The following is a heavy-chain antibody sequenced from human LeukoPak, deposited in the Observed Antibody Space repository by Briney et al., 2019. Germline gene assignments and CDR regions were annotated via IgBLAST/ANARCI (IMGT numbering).Heavy chain of an antibody. Sequence: GGSLRLSCAASGFTFSSYSMSWVRQVPGKGLEWVSASGTGGTTYYADSVKGRFTVSRDNSKNTLYLQMNSLRAEDTAVYSCAKRYTSDWYLFDYWGQGTLVTVSS. D-gene: IGHD6-19*01. CDR1: GFTFSSYS. V-gene: IGHV3-23*01. CDR3: AKRYTSDWYLFDY. J-gene: IGHJ4*02. CDR2: SGTGGTT.